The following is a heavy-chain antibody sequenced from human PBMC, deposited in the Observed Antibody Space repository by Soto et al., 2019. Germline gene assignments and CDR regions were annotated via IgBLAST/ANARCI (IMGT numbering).Heavy chain of an antibody. CDR2: IYHSGSP. J-gene: IGHJ3*01. V-gene: IGHV4-4*02. D-gene: IGHD3-16*01. Sequence: QVQLQESGPGLVKPSGTLSLTCAASSGSIFTTNWWSWVRQSPGRGLQWIGDIYHSGSPKYNPSLKGRVSIAIDKAKDRFFLSPSSVTAADTAVCYCGSKAAVGSVKVGGGYVLDVGGQGTMVTVSS. CDR1: SGSIFTTNW. CDR3: GSKAAVGSVKVGGGYVLDV.